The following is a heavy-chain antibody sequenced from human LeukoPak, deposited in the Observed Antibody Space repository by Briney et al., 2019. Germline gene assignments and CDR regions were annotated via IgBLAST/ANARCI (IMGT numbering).Heavy chain of an antibody. Sequence: PGGSLRLSCAASGLMFSDYSMNWVRQAPGKGLEWISYIGIDSGNTNYADSVKGRFTISGDKAKNSLYLQMNSLRVEDTAVYYCARDYKYAFDNWGQGTLVTVSS. D-gene: IGHD5-24*01. CDR3: ARDYKYAFDN. CDR1: GLMFSDYS. J-gene: IGHJ4*02. CDR2: IGIDSGNT. V-gene: IGHV3-48*01.